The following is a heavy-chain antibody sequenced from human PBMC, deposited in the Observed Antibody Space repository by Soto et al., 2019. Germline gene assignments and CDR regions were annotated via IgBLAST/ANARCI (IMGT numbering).Heavy chain of an antibody. CDR3: ARERKNSSVWYFLDY. CDR1: GGSISTSSYF. Sequence: PSETLSLTCTVSGGSISTSSYFWGWIRQPPGKGLEWIGNIYYSGNTYYNPSLKSRVTISVDTSKNQFSMKLSSVTAADTAVYYCARERKNSSVWYFLDYWGQGTLVTVSS. CDR2: IYYSGNT. V-gene: IGHV4-39*02. J-gene: IGHJ4*02. D-gene: IGHD6-19*01.